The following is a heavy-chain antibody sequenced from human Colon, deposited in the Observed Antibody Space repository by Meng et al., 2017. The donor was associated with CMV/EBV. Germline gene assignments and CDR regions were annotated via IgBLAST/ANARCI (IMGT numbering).Heavy chain of an antibody. Sequence: GGSLRLSCTGSGITFGDYGMNWVRQAPGKGLEWVGFVRSKAYGGTDYAASVKGRFSISRDDSKSIAYLQMNGLKIEDTAVYYCARGSYASLPIGMDVWGQGTTVTVSS. D-gene: IGHD3-16*01. V-gene: IGHV3-49*04. J-gene: IGHJ6*02. CDR1: GITFGDYG. CDR3: ARGSYASLPIGMDV. CDR2: VRSKAYGGT.